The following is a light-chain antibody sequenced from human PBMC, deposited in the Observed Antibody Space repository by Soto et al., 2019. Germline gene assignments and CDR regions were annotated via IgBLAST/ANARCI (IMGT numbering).Light chain of an antibody. Sequence: IVLTQSPGTLSLSPGEGATLSCRASQSVNSNYLAWYQQKPGQAPRLLIYGASSRATGVPDRFGGGGSGTDFTLTISRLEPEDVAMYYCQQFDTSPFTFGPGNKVEIQ. J-gene: IGKJ3*01. CDR1: QSVNSNY. CDR2: GAS. V-gene: IGKV3-20*01. CDR3: QQFDTSPFT.